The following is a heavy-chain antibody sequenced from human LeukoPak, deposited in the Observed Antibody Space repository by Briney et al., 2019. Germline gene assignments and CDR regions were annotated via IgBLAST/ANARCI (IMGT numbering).Heavy chain of an antibody. CDR1: GFTFSTYT. CDR2: SSSSSNNI. J-gene: IGHJ4*02. D-gene: IGHD2-2*01. V-gene: IGHV3-21*06. Sequence: PGGSLRLSCAASGFTFSTYTMNWVRRAPGKGLEWVSSSSSSSNNINYADSVKGRFTISRDNAMNSVHLQMNSLRVEDTAVYYCARGYQRPDYWGQGTLITVSS. CDR3: ARGYQRPDY.